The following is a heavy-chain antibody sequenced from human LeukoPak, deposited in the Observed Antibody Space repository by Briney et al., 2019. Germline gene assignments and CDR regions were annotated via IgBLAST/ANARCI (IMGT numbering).Heavy chain of an antibody. CDR2: IIHSGST. V-gene: IGHV4-34*12. J-gene: IGHJ6*03. Sequence: PSETLSLTCAVYGGSFSGYYWSWIRQPPGKGLEWIGEIIHSGSTNYNPSLKSRVTISVDTSKNQFSLKLSSVTAADTAVYYCARERRLPKKGYYYYYMDVWGKGTTVTVSS. D-gene: IGHD4-17*01. CDR1: GGSFSGYY. CDR3: ARERRLPKKGYYYYYMDV.